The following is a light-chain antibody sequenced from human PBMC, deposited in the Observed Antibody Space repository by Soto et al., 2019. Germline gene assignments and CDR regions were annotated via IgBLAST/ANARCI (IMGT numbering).Light chain of an antibody. CDR3: SSYTSSSPVV. Sequence: QSVLTQPASVSGFPGQSITISCTGTSSDVGGYNYVSWYQQHPGKAPKLMIYDVSNRPSGVSNRFSGSKSGNTASLTISGLQAEDEADCYCSSYTSSSPVVFGGGTKVTVL. J-gene: IGLJ2*01. CDR1: SSDVGGYNY. CDR2: DVS. V-gene: IGLV2-14*01.